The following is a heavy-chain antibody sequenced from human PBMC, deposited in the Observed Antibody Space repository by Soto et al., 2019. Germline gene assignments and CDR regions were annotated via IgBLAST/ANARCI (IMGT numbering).Heavy chain of an antibody. V-gene: IGHV3-7*04. CDR2: IGQDGSQR. CDR3: ARARHIGH. CDR1: GFTFSNYW. D-gene: IGHD2-21*01. Sequence: EVQLVESGGDLVQLGGSLRLSCTASGFTFSNYWMSWVRQAPGKGLEWVANIGQDGSQRNYVDSVKGRFTISRDNAENSLNLQMHSLRAEDTAIYYCARARHIGHWGQGTLVTVSS. J-gene: IGHJ4*02.